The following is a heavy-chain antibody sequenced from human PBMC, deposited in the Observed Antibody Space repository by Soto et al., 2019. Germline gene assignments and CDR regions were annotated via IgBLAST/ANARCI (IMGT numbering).Heavy chain of an antibody. Sequence: QLQLQESGPGLVKPSETLSLTCTVSGGSISSNSHYWGWIRQPPGKGLEWIGSIHYSGSTHYKPSRKRRVTISVDTSKNRFSVKLSSVTAADTAVYYCARRAVAVWFDPWGQGTLVTVSS. CDR1: GGSISSNSHY. J-gene: IGHJ5*02. CDR2: IHYSGST. D-gene: IGHD2-15*01. V-gene: IGHV4-39*01. CDR3: ARRAVAVWFDP.